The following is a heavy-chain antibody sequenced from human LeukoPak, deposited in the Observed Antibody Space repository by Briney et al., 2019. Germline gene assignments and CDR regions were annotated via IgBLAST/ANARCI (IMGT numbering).Heavy chain of an antibody. Sequence: SETLSLTCAVYGGSFSGYYLSWIRQPPGKGLEWIGEINHSGSTNYNPSLKSRVTISVDTSKNQFSLKLSSVTAADTAVYYCARDVLLWFGGTLDYWGQGTLVTVSS. CDR3: ARDVLLWFGGTLDY. CDR1: GGSFSGYY. D-gene: IGHD3-10*01. V-gene: IGHV4-34*01. J-gene: IGHJ4*02. CDR2: INHSGST.